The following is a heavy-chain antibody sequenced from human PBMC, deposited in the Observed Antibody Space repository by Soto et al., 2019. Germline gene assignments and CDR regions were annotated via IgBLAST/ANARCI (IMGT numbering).Heavy chain of an antibody. D-gene: IGHD1-7*01. V-gene: IGHV3-23*01. CDR1: GFTFSSYA. J-gene: IGHJ4*02. CDR2: ISGSGGST. CDR3: AKDFGYNWNYYLFDY. Sequence: LRLSCAASGFTFSSYAMSWVRQAPGKGLEWVSAISGSGGSTYYADSVKGRFTISRDNSKNTLYLQMNSLRAEDTAVYYCAKDFGYNWNYYLFDYWGQGTLVTVSS.